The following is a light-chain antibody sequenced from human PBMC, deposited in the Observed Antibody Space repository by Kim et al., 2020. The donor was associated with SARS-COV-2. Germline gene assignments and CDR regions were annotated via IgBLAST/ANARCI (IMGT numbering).Light chain of an antibody. Sequence: QSALTQPASVSGSLGQSITISCTGTSSDVGAYDYLAWYQQLPGDAPTLLIYDVANRPAGVSNRFSGSKSGNTASLTISGLQAEDETTYYCSSYTRDSTLVFGGGTQLT. CDR1: SSDVGAYDY. V-gene: IGLV2-14*03. CDR3: SSYTRDSTLV. CDR2: DVA. J-gene: IGLJ3*02.